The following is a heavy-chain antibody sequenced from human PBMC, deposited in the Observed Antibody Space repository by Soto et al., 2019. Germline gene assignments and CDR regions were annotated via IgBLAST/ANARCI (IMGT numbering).Heavy chain of an antibody. D-gene: IGHD3-10*01. CDR1: AYTFDNFG. CDR2: ISASSGDT. V-gene: IGHV1-18*01. J-gene: IGHJ4*02. CDR3: ARDGFGSYLDY. Sequence: VQLVQSRTEVKNPGASVKVSCQAAAYTFDNFGIHWVRQALGQGLEWIGGISASSGDTNYAQGLQGRVTITTDTSTNTDYMELSGLTTDDTAVYFCARDGFGSYLDYWGQGTLVTVSS.